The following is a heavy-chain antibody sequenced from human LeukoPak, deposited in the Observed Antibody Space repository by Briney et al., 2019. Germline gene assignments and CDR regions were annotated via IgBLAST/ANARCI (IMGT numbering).Heavy chain of an antibody. Sequence: PGGSLRLSCEVSGIIFRRFWMHWVRQAPGKGPVWVSRINEDGSRIDYADSVKGRFTISRDNARDTLYLQMNSLRAEDTALYYCAKDIGARIVGAAFDYWGQGTLVTVSS. CDR3: AKDIGARIVGAAFDY. CDR1: GIIFRRFW. J-gene: IGHJ4*02. D-gene: IGHD1-26*01. CDR2: INEDGSRI. V-gene: IGHV3-74*01.